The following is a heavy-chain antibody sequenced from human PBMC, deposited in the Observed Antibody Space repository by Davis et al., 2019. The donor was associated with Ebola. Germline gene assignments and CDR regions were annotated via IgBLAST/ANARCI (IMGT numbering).Heavy chain of an antibody. J-gene: IGHJ1*01. V-gene: IGHV3-30*04. Sequence: GGSLSLSCAASGFTFSRFTMHWVRQAPGKGLEWLAVISSDGTETNYTDSVKGRFTVSRDNSKNTMYLEVKSLRGDDTAVYYCATAPLWGQGTLVTVSS. CDR3: ATAPL. CDR1: GFTFSRFT. CDR2: ISSDGTET.